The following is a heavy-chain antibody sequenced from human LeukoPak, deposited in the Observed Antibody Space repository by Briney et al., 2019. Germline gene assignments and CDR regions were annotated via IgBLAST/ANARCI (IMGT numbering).Heavy chain of an antibody. CDR2: IYHSGST. D-gene: IGHD5-12*01. J-gene: IGHJ4*02. Sequence: SETLSLTCAVSGYSISSGYYWGWIRQPPGKGLEWIGSIYHSGSTYYNPSLKSRVTISVDTSKNQFSLKLSSVTAADTAVYYCARLSTTTTWASDYWGQGTLVTVSS. CDR3: ARLSTTTTWASDY. CDR1: GYSISSGYY. V-gene: IGHV4-38-2*01.